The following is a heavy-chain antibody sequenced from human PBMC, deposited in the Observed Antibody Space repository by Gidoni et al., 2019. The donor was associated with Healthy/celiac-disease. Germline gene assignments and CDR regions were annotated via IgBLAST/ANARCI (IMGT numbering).Heavy chain of an antibody. CDR3: ASSYSSGWGGFDY. CDR1: VGPSSSSSYS. CDR2: IYYSGST. J-gene: IGHJ4*02. D-gene: IGHD6-19*01. Sequence: QLQLQESVPGLVKPSETLALTCTGVVGPSSSSSYSWGGIRQPLRKGLECIGSIYYSGSTYYNPSLKSRVTISVDTSKNRFSLKLSSVTAADSAVYYCASSYSSGWGGFDYWGQGTLVTVSS. V-gene: IGHV4-39*01.